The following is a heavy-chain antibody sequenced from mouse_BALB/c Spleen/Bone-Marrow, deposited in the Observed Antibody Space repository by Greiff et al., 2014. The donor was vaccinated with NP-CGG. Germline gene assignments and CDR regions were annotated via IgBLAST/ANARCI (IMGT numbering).Heavy chain of an antibody. CDR2: INPSNGRT. V-gene: IGHV1S81*02. CDR3: ARRATTVVATDY. J-gene: IGHJ2*01. Sequence: VHLVESGAELVKPGASVKLSCKASGYTFTSYWMHWVKQRPGQGLEWIGEINPSNGRTNYNEKFKNKATLTVDKSSSTAYMQLSSLTSEDSAVYYCARRATTVVATDYWGQGTTLTVSS. CDR1: GYTFTSYW. D-gene: IGHD1-1*01.